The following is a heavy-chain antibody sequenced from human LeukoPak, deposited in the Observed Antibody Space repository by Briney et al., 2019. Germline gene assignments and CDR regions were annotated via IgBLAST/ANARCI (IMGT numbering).Heavy chain of an antibody. D-gene: IGHD3-10*01. J-gene: IGHJ5*02. CDR2: IKQDGSEK. CDR3: AREITMVRGVIDWFDP. CDR1: GFTFSSYW. V-gene: IGHV3-7*01. Sequence: GGSLRLSCAASGFTFSSYWMSWVRQAPGKGLEWVANIKQDGSEKYYVDSVKGRFTISRDNAKNSLYLQMNSLRAEDTAVYYCAREITMVRGVIDWFDPWGQGTLVTVSS.